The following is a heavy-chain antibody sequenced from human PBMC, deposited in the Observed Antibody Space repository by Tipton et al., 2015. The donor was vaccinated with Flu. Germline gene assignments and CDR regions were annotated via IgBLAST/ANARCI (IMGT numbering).Heavy chain of an antibody. V-gene: IGHV3-33*01. D-gene: IGHD7-27*01. CDR1: GFTFSSYG. CDR3: ARSALGMPFDS. CDR2: IDYDGSNK. J-gene: IGHJ4*02. Sequence: RSLRLSCAASGFTFSSYGMHWVRQAPGKRLEWVAVIDYDGSNKNYADSVKGRFTISRDKSKNTLHLQMNNLRAEDTAVYFCARSALGMPFDSWGQGTLVTVSS.